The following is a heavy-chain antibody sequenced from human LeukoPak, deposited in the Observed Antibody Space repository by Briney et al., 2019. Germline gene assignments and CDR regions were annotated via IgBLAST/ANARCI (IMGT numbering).Heavy chain of an antibody. CDR3: ARGTVSMYYMDV. D-gene: IGHD5/OR15-5a*01. Sequence: GSLRLSCAASGFTFSSYGMSWVRQPPGKGLEWIGEMNHSGSTNYNPSLKSRVTISMDTSKNQFSLKLSSVTAADTAVYFCARGTVSMYYMDVWGKGTTVTISS. J-gene: IGHJ6*03. CDR2: MNHSGST. CDR1: GFTFSSYG. V-gene: IGHV4-34*01.